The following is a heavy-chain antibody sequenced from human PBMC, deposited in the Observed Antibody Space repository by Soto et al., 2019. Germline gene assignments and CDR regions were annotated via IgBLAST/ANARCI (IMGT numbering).Heavy chain of an antibody. CDR3: AKATATGGGAFDI. CDR2: ILVGGST. Sequence: GGSLRLSCTASGFTCSSYDMSWVRQAPGKGLEWVSTILVGGSTHYPDSVKGRFTISRDNSRNTVFLQMNSLTAGDTAVYYCAKATATGGGAFDICGQGTMVTVSS. D-gene: IGHD2-8*02. V-gene: IGHV3-23*01. CDR1: GFTCSSYD. J-gene: IGHJ3*02.